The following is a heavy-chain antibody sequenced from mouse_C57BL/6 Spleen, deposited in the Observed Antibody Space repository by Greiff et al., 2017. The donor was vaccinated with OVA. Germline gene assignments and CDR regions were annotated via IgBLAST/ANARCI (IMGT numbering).Heavy chain of an antibody. CDR2: IDPSDSET. CDR1: GYTFTSYW. Sequence: QVQLQQSGAELVRPGSSVKLSCKASGYTFTSYWMHWVKQRPIQGLEWIGNIDPSDSETHYNQKFKDKATLTVDKSSSTAYRQLSSLTSEDSAVYYCASSPDGRPFADWGQGTLVTVSA. CDR3: ASSPDGRPFAD. V-gene: IGHV1-52*01. D-gene: IGHD1-1*01. J-gene: IGHJ3*01.